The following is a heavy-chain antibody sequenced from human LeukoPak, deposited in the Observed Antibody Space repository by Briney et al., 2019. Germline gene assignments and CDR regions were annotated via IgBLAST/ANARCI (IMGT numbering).Heavy chain of an antibody. D-gene: IGHD6-13*01. CDR2: IYYSGST. Sequence: KTSETLSLTCIVSGGSISSYYWSWIRQPPGKGLEWIGYIYYSGSTNYNPSLKSRVTISVDTSKNKFSLKLSSVTAADTAVYYCARGLMMAVAGRGEFHYWGQGTLVTVSS. CDR1: GGSISSYY. V-gene: IGHV4-59*01. J-gene: IGHJ4*02. CDR3: ARGLMMAVAGRGEFHY.